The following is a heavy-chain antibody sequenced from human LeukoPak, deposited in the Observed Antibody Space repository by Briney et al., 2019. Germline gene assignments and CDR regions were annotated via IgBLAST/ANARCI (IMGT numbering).Heavy chain of an antibody. V-gene: IGHV1-18*01. CDR3: ARGRSGYPEGTFDY. CDR2: ISAYNGNT. Sequence: ASVKVSCKASGYTFTSYGISWVQQAPGQGLEWMGWISAYNGNTNYAQKLQGRVTMTTDTSTSTAYMELRSLRSDDTAVYYCARGRSGYPEGTFDYWGQGTLVTVSS. D-gene: IGHD5-12*01. CDR1: GYTFTSYG. J-gene: IGHJ4*02.